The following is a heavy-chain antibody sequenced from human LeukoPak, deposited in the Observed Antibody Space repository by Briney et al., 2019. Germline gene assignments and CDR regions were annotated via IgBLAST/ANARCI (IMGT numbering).Heavy chain of an antibody. CDR1: GYDFINYG. J-gene: IGHJ4*02. CDR2: RSIYNGNT. D-gene: IGHD6-6*01. CDR3: ARGGPFPSGSSSREYYLDY. V-gene: IGHV1-18*01. Sequence: ASVKVSCKASGYDFINYGISWVRQAPGQGLEWLGWRSIYNGNTDYKLQGRVTMTTDTSTSTAYMEVRSLRSDDTAVYYCARGGPFPSGSSSREYYLDYWGQGTLVTVSS.